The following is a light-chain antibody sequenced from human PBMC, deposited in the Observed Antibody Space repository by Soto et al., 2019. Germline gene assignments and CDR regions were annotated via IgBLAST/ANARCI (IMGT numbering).Light chain of an antibody. CDR3: QQRSDWPIT. V-gene: IGKV3-11*01. Sequence: EIVLTQSPATLSLSPRERATLSCRASRSVSSYLAWYQHKPGQAPRLLIYDASNRAPGIPARFSGSGSGTDFTLPISSLEPEDFAVYYCQQRSDWPITFGQGTRLEI. CDR1: RSVSSY. CDR2: DAS. J-gene: IGKJ5*01.